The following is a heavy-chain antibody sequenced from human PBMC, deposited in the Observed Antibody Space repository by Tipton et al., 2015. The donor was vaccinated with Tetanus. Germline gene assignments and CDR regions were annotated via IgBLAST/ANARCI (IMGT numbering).Heavy chain of an antibody. Sequence: TLSLTCSVSGASISGYYWNWIRQPPGKGLEWIGYIHYTGSTNYNPSLKSRVTLSSDTSKAQFSLKLISVTPADTAIYYCARHVLALARVDPPDSWGQGTLVTVSS. J-gene: IGHJ4*02. D-gene: IGHD3-10*01. V-gene: IGHV4-59*01. CDR2: IHYTGST. CDR3: ARHVLALARVDPPDS. CDR1: GASISGYY.